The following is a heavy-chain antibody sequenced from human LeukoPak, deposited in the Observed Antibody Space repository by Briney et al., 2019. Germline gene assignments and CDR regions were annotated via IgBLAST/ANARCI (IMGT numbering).Heavy chain of an antibody. CDR3: ARDTSHYYGSGTDFDY. V-gene: IGHV3-23*01. CDR2: ISGSGGST. Sequence: GGSLRLSCAASGFTFSSYAMSWVRQAPGKGLEWVSAISGSGGSTYYADSVKGRFTISRDNSKNTLYPQMNSLRAEDTAVYYCARDTSHYYGSGTDFDYWGQGTLVTVSS. J-gene: IGHJ4*02. D-gene: IGHD3-10*01. CDR1: GFTFSSYA.